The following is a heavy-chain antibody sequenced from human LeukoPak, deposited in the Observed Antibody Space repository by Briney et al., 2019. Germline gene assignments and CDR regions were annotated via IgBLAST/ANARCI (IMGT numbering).Heavy chain of an antibody. CDR2: IYSGGST. Sequence: TGGSLRLSCAASGFTVSSNYMSWVRQAPGKGLEWVSVIYSGGSTHYADSVKGRFTISRDNSKNTLYLQMNSLRAEDTAVYYCATGKLGSYYYYGMDVWGQGTTVTVSS. CDR1: GFTVSSNY. J-gene: IGHJ6*02. D-gene: IGHD7-27*01. CDR3: ATGKLGSYYYYGMDV. V-gene: IGHV3-53*01.